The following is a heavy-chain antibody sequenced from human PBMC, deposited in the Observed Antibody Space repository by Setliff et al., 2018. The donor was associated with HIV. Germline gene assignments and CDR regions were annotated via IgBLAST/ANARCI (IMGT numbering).Heavy chain of an antibody. V-gene: IGHV1-2*06. CDR2: INPNSGGT. J-gene: IGHJ3*02. CDR1: GYTFTGYY. D-gene: IGHD3-3*01. CDR3: ARDRVRITIFGANDASDI. Sequence: ASGYTFTGYYMHWVRQAPGQGLEWMGRINPNSGGTNYARKFQGRVTMTRDTSITTAYMELSRLRSDDTAVYYCARDRVRITIFGANDASDIWGQGTMVTVSS.